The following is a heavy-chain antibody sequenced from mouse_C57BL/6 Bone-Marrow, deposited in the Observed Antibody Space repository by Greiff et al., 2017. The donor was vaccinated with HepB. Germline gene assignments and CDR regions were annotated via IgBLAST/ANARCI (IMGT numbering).Heavy chain of an antibody. V-gene: IGHV1-7*01. CDR3: VTVDNFDY. Sequence: QVQLKESGAELAKPGASVKLSCKASGYTFTSYWMHWVKQRPGQGLEWIGYINPSSGYTKYNQKFKDKATLTADKSSSTAYMQLSSLTYEDSAVYYCVTVDNFDYWGQGTTLTVSS. J-gene: IGHJ2*01. CDR1: GYTFTSYW. D-gene: IGHD1-1*01. CDR2: INPSSGYT.